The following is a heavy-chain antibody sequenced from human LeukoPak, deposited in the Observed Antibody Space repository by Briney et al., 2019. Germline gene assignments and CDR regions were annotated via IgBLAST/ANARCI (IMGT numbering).Heavy chain of an antibody. Sequence: ASVKVSCKASGYTFTNYGIHWVRQTPGQRLEWMGWINPNTGNTKYSQKFQGSVTFIRDASASTAYMELSSLRSEDTAVYYCARDVRADGSGNYYIGYWGQGTLVTVSS. CDR2: INPNTGNT. V-gene: IGHV1-3*01. CDR1: GYTFTNYG. CDR3: ARDVRADGSGNYYIGY. J-gene: IGHJ4*02. D-gene: IGHD3-10*01.